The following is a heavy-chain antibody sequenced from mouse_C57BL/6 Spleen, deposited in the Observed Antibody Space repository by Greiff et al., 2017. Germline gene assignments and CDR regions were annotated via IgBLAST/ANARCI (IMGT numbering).Heavy chain of an antibody. Sequence: QVQLQQSGAELVRPGTSVKVSCKASGYAFTNYLIEWVKQRPGQGLEWIGVINPGSGGTNYNEKFKGKATLTADKSSSTAYMQLSSLTSEDSAVYFCARSGGYGYFDYWGQGTTLTVSS. CDR2: INPGSGGT. D-gene: IGHD2-2*01. CDR1: GYAFTNYL. CDR3: ARSGGYGYFDY. V-gene: IGHV1-54*01. J-gene: IGHJ2*01.